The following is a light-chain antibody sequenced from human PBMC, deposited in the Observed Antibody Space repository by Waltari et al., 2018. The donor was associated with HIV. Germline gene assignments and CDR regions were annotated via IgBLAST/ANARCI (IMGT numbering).Light chain of an antibody. CDR3: NSYAGSNNWV. CDR2: EVN. J-gene: IGLJ3*02. Sequence: QSALTQPPSASGPPGQSVTISCTGTSSDVGGSKYVSWYQQHPGKAPKLMIYEVNKRPSGVPDRFSGSKSANTASLTVSGLQADDEADYYCNSYAGSNNWVFGGGTKLTVL. CDR1: SSDVGGSKY. V-gene: IGLV2-8*01.